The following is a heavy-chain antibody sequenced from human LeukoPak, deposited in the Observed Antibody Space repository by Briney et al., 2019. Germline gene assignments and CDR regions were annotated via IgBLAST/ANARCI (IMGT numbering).Heavy chain of an antibody. Sequence: GGSLRLSCAASGLTFSKYWMTWARQASGKGLEGGANIKQDGSEKYYVDSVKGRFTISRDNAKNSLYLQMNSLRAEDTALYYCARGLPPRGNWNDWVTDGVFWGQGTLVTVSS. CDR1: GLTFSKYW. J-gene: IGHJ4*02. D-gene: IGHD1-1*01. V-gene: IGHV3-7*04. CDR3: ARGLPPRGNWNDWVTDGVF. CDR2: IKQDGSEK.